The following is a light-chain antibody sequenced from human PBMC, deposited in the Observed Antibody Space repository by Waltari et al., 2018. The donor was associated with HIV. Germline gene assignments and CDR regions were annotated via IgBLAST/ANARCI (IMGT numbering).Light chain of an antibody. CDR2: KDS. J-gene: IGLJ2*01. CDR3: QSVDSSGTYVV. CDR1: ALPTQY. V-gene: IGLV3-25*03. Sequence: SYALTQPPSVSVSPAQTARITCSGAALPTQYGYWYQQKPGQAPVLVIYKDSERPSGIPERLSGASSGTTVTLTISGVQSEDEADYYCQSVDSSGTYVVFGGGTKLTVL.